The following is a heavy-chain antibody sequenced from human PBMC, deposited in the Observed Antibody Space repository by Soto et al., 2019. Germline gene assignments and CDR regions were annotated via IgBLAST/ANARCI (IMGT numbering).Heavy chain of an antibody. J-gene: IGHJ4*02. V-gene: IGHV3-20*04. CDR2: VNWNGGST. CDR1: GFTFDDYG. CDR3: VREAGLNFDY. Sequence: EVQLVESGGGVLRPGGSLRLSCAASGFTFDDYGMSWARQAPGKGLEWVSGVNWNGGSTDYADSVKGRVTISRDNAKNSLYLQMNRLRAEDTAFYYCVREAGLNFDYWAQGTLVTVSS.